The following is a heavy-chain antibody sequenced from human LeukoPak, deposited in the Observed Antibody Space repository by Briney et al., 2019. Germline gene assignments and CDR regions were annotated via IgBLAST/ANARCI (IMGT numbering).Heavy chain of an antibody. CDR2: ISSSSSNM. Sequence: GGSLRLSCAASGFTFSDYTMYWVRQAPGKGLEWVSSISSSSSNMYYADSVKGGFTISRDNAQTSLSLQINSLRAEDTAVYYCARDGYSRSLLFDPRGQGTLVTVSS. CDR3: ARDGYSRSLLFDP. V-gene: IGHV3-21*01. D-gene: IGHD6-13*01. J-gene: IGHJ5*02. CDR1: GFTFSDYT.